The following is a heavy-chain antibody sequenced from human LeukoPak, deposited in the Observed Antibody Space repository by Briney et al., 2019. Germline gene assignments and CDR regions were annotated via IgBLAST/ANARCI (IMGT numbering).Heavy chain of an antibody. V-gene: IGHV3-23*01. J-gene: IGHJ4*02. CDR1: GFTFSSYA. CDR2: ITSGGGT. CDR3: AKSVGSGSYYNNDC. Sequence: PGGSLILSCAASGFTFSSYAMTWVRQAPGQGLEWVSGITSGGGTYYADSVKGRFTISRDNSKNTLYVQMNSLRAEDTAVYYCAKSVGSGSYYNNDCWGQGTLVTVSS. D-gene: IGHD3-10*01.